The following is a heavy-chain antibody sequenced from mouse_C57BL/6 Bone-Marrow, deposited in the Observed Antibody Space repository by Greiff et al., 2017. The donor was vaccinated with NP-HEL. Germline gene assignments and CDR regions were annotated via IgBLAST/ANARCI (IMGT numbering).Heavy chain of an antibody. V-gene: IGHV1-26*01. Sequence: EVQLQQSGPELVKPGASVKISCKASGYTFTDYYMNWVKQSHGKSLEWIGDINPNNGGTSYNQKFKGKATLTVDKSSSTAYMDIRSLTSEDSAVSYCARPHIETGYGMDYGGRGKGVTV. CDR1: GYTFTDYY. CDR3: ARPHIETGYGMDY. D-gene: IGHD6-1*01. J-gene: IGHJ4*01. CDR2: INPNNGGT.